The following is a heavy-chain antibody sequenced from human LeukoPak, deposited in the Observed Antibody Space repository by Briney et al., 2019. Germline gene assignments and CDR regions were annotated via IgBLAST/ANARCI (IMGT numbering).Heavy chain of an antibody. D-gene: IGHD3-10*01. J-gene: IGHJ4*02. CDR1: GFTFSSYG. CDR2: IWYDGSNK. V-gene: IGHV3-33*01. CDR3: ARDVWFGELGSLGY. Sequence: GGSLRLSCAASGFTFSSYGMHWVRQAPGKGLEWVAVIWYDGSNKYYADSVKGRFTISRDNSKNTLYLQMNSLRAEDTAVYYCARDVWFGELGSLGYWGQGTLVTVSS.